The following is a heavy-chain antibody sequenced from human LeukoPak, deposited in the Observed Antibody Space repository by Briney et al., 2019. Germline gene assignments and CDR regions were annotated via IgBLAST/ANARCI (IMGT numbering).Heavy chain of an antibody. Sequence: ASVKVSCKASGYTFTGYYIHWVRQAPGQGVEWVGWINPNSGDTHSAQNFQGRVTMTRDTSISTASMDLSRLRSDDTAVYYCARAPKNDAYDIWGRGTMVTVSS. V-gene: IGHV1-2*02. J-gene: IGHJ3*02. CDR3: ARAPKNDAYDI. CDR2: INPNSGDT. CDR1: GYTFTGYY.